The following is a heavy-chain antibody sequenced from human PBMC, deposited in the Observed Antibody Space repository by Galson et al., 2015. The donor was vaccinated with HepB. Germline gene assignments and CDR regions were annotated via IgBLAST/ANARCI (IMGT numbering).Heavy chain of an antibody. CDR3: ARQLAYCVANTCQIFFDY. D-gene: IGHD2-21*01. CDR2: TYYRSKWYN. CDR1: GDSVSSNSAA. V-gene: IGHV6-1*01. J-gene: IGHJ4*02. Sequence: CAISGDSVSSNSAAWNWIRQSPSRGLEWLGRTYYRSKWYNSYAVYVKSRITINPDTTKNQFSLQLNSVTPEDTAIYYCARQLAYCVANTCQIFFDYWGQGTLVTVSS.